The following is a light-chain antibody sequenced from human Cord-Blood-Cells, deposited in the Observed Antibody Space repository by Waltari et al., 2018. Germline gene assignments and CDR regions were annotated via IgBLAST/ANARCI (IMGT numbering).Light chain of an antibody. CDR3: RQYYSYPFT. CDR1: QGISSY. Sequence: AIRMTQSPSSLSASTGDRVTIPCRARQGISSYLAWYQQKPGKAPKLLIYAASTLQRGVPSRFSGSGSWTDFTLTISCLQSEDFATYYCRQYYSYPFTFGPGTKVDIK. CDR2: AAS. V-gene: IGKV1-8*01. J-gene: IGKJ3*01.